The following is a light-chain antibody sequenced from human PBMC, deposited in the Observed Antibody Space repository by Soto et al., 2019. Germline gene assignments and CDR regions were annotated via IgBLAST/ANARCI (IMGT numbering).Light chain of an antibody. CDR3: SSYAGSDSVI. J-gene: IGLJ2*01. V-gene: IGLV2-8*01. CDR1: SSDVGGSKY. CDR2: DVT. Sequence: QSALTQPPFASGSPGQSVTMSCTGTSSDVGGSKYVSWYQQHPGKVPKLIIFDVTERPSGVPDRFSGSKSGNTASLTVSGLQAEDEADYFCSSYAGSDSVIFGGGTKLTVL.